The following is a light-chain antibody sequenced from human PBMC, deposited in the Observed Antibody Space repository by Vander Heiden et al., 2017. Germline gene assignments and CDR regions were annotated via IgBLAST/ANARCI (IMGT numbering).Light chain of an antibody. CDR3: QQSYIIPFT. V-gene: IGKV1-39*01. CDR2: AAS. J-gene: IGKJ3*01. CDR1: QSVTSF. Sequence: DVQMIQSPSSLSASVGDRVTITCRASQSVTSFLNWYQQKSGQAPKLLIYAASSLHTGVPSRFSGRGSGTDFSLTIRSLQPEDFATYYCQQSYIIPFTFGPGTKVDMK.